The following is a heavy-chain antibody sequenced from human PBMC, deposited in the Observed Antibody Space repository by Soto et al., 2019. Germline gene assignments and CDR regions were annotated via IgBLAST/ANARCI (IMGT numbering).Heavy chain of an antibody. Sequence: SETLSLTCTVSGDSISSGDYYWSWVRQSPGKGLEWIGCIYYSGTTYYNPSLETRLTMSVDTSKNQFSLRLSSVTAADTAMYFCARVFKRYSSSPGLLEYWGQGTLVIVSS. CDR3: ARVFKRYSSSPGLLEY. D-gene: IGHD6-6*01. CDR1: GDSISSGDYY. CDR2: IYYSGTT. V-gene: IGHV4-30-4*01. J-gene: IGHJ4*02.